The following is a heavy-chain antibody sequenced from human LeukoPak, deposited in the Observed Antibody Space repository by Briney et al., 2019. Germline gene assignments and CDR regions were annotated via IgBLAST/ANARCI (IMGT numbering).Heavy chain of an antibody. CDR2: IDHSGST. CDR1: GGSFSGYY. J-gene: IGHJ4*02. D-gene: IGHD6-19*01. V-gene: IGHV4-34*01. Sequence: PSETLSLTCAVYGGSFSGYYWNWIRQPPGKGLEWIGEIDHSGSTNYNPSLKSRVTISVDTSKNQFSLKLSSVTAADTAVYYCVGGWGYWGQGTLVTVSS. CDR3: VGGWGY.